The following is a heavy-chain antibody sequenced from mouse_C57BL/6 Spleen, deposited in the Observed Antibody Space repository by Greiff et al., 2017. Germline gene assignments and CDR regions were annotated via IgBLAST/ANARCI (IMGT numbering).Heavy chain of an antibody. V-gene: IGHV7-3*01. J-gene: IGHJ1*03. D-gene: IGHD2-1*01. Sequence: DVMLVESGGGLVQPGGSLSLSCAASGFTFTDYYMSWVRQPPGKALEWLGFIRNKANGYTTEYSASLKGRFTISRDNSQSILYLQLNALRAEDSATYYCAREALGIWYSRYWYFDVWGTGTTVTVSS. CDR2: IRNKANGYTT. CDR1: GFTFTDYY. CDR3: AREALGIWYSRYWYFDV.